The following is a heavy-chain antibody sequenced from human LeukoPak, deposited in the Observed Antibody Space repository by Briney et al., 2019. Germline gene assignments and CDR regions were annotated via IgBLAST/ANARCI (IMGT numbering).Heavy chain of an antibody. CDR2: IIPIFGTA. V-gene: IGHV1-69*13. CDR1: GGTFSSYA. CDR3: AANTLWFGELLYGFQH. J-gene: IGHJ1*01. Sequence: SVKVSCXASGGTFSSYAISWVRQAPGQGLEWMGGIIPIFGTANYAQKFQGRVTITADESTSTAYMELSSLRSEDTAVYYCAANTLWFGELLYGFQHWGQGTLVTVSS. D-gene: IGHD3-10*01.